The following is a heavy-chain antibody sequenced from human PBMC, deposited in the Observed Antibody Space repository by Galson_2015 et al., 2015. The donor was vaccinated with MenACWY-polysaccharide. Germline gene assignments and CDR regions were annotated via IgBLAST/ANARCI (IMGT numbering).Heavy chain of an antibody. CDR3: ARDGPHSYGDPYDY. D-gene: IGHD5-18*01. J-gene: IGHJ4*02. V-gene: IGHV3-11*01. CDR2: ISGSGGTK. CDR1: GFTFSDYY. Sequence: SLRLSCAASGFTFSDYYMSRVRQAPGQGLEWVSYISGSGGTKYYADSVKGRFTISRDNAKNSLDLQMNSLRTEDTAVYYCARDGPHSYGDPYDYWGQGTLVTVSS.